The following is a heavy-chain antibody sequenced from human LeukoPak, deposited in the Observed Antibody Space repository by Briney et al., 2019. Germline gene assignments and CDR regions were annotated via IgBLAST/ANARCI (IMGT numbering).Heavy chain of an antibody. J-gene: IGHJ4*02. CDR3: AKGHSNGYYYFDS. V-gene: IGHV3-30*18. CDR2: MSYDGSNK. D-gene: IGHD5-24*01. Sequence: PGGSLRLSCAASGFIFSNYDMHWVRQAPGKGLEWVAVMSYDGSNKYYADSLKGRFTISRDNSKNTVFLQMNSLRGEDTAVYYCAKGHSNGYYYFDSWGQGTLVTFSS. CDR1: GFIFSNYD.